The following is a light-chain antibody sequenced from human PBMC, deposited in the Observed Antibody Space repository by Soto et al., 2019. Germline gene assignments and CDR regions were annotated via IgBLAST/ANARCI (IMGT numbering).Light chain of an antibody. CDR1: SSDVGAYNY. Sequence: QSALTQPASVSGSPGQSITISCTGTSSDVGAYNYVSWYQQHPGKAPKLMIYDVSNRPSGVSNRFSGSKSGNTASLTISGLQAEDEADYYCSSYTTSTPLEVFGGGTKLTVL. V-gene: IGLV2-14*01. CDR3: SSYTTSTPLEV. CDR2: DVS. J-gene: IGLJ2*01.